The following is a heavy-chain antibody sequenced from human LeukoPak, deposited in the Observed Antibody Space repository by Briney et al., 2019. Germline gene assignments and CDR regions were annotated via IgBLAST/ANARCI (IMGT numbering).Heavy chain of an antibody. CDR3: GRGRGGLVISYYYYYMDV. V-gene: IGHV4-34*01. CDR1: GGSFSGYY. D-gene: IGHD3-22*01. Sequence: SETLSLTCAVYGGSFSGYYWSWIRQPPGKGLEWIGEINHSGSTNYNPSLKSRVTISVDTSKNQFSLKLSSVTAADTAVYYCGRGRGGLVISYYYYYMDVWGKGTTVTVSS. J-gene: IGHJ6*03. CDR2: INHSGST.